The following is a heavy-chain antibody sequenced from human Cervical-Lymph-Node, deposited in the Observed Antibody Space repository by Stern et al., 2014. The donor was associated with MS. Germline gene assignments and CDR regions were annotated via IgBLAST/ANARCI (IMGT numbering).Heavy chain of an antibody. Sequence: QVQLVQSGAEVKKPGSSVKVSCKASGGSFSTFAITWVRQAPGQGLEWMAGITPLFGTTNFAHKFQGSVALTADTSTNTVYMELTSLRSDDTAVYYCARDPAVLIQGSYYGMDVWGQGTTVIVS. CDR1: GGSFSTFA. J-gene: IGHJ6*02. CDR3: ARDPAVLIQGSYYGMDV. CDR2: ITPLFGTT. V-gene: IGHV1-69*06. D-gene: IGHD2-21*01.